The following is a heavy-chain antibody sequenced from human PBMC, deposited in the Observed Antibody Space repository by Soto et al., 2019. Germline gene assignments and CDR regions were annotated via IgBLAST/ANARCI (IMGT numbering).Heavy chain of an antibody. J-gene: IGHJ4*02. D-gene: IGHD6-13*01. CDR2: IYYSGST. CDR3: ARVGPPFITAAGSLHFDY. CDR1: GGSISSGGYY. V-gene: IGHV4-31*03. Sequence: PSETLSLTCTVSGGSISSGGYYWSWIRQHPGKGLEWIGYIYYSGSTYYNPSLKSRVTISVDTSKNQFSLKLSSVTAADTAVYYCARVGPPFITAAGSLHFDYWGQGTLVTVSS.